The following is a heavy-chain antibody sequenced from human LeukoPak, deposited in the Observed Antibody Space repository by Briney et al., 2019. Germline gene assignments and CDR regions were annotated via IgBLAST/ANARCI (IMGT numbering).Heavy chain of an antibody. CDR1: GFAFPTYA. J-gene: IGHJ4*02. Sequence: GGSLRLSCVASGFAFPTYAMMWVRQVPGKGLEWVSSIRVSDGARFYADSVKGRFTMSRDNPKNTLFLQMNSLRPEDTAVYYCARDKRGYSSGWSSFDYWGQGTLVTVSS. CDR3: ARDKRGYSSGWSSFDY. V-gene: IGHV3-23*01. CDR2: IRVSDGAR. D-gene: IGHD6-19*01.